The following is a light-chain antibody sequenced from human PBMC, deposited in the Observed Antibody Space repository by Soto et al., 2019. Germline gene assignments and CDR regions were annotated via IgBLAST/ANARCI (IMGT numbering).Light chain of an antibody. J-gene: IGKJ1*01. V-gene: IGKV3-15*01. CDR2: DAY. CDR1: QSISSK. Sequence: EIVMTQSPATLSVSPGERATLSCRASQSISSKLAWYQQKPGQAPRLLIYDAYIRATGVPARFSGSGSGTEFTLSINSLQSEDFAVYYCQQYNNWPRTFGQGTKVDIK. CDR3: QQYNNWPRT.